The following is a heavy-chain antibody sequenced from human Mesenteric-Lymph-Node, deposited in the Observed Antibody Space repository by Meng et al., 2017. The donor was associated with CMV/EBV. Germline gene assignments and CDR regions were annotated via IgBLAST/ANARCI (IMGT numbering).Heavy chain of an antibody. Sequence: GGTFNSYAINWVRPAPGQGLEWMGGIIPIFGTANYAQKFQGRVTITTDESTNTAYMDLSSLKSDDTAVYYCARGDDSSGYYSFGIDYWGQGTLVTVSS. V-gene: IGHV1-69*05. CDR1: GGTFNSYA. D-gene: IGHD3-22*01. CDR2: IIPIFGTA. CDR3: ARGDDSSGYYSFGIDY. J-gene: IGHJ4*02.